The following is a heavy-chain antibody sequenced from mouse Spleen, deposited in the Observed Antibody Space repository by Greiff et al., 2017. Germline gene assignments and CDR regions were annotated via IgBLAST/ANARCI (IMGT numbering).Heavy chain of an antibody. V-gene: IGHV5-9-3*01. CDR3: ARRGDYDDGYYFDY. D-gene: IGHD2-4*01. CDR1: GFTFSSYA. J-gene: IGHJ2*01. CDR2: ISSGGSYT. Sequence: EVHLVESGGGLVKPGGSLKLSCAASGFTFSSYAMSWVRQTPEKRLEWVATISSGGSYTYYPDSVKGRFTISRDNAKNTLYLQMSSLRSEDTAMYYCARRGDYDDGYYFDYWGQGTTLTVSS.